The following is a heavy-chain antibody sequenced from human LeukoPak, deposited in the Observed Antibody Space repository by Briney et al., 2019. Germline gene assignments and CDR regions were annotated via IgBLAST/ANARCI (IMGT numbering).Heavy chain of an antibody. Sequence: ASVKVSCKASGYTFTSYGISWARQAPGQGLEWMGWISAYNGNTNYAQKLQGRVTMTTDTSTSTAYMELRSLRSDDTAVYYCARDKYSSSWYDPVDYWGQGTLVTVSS. CDR2: ISAYNGNT. V-gene: IGHV1-18*01. J-gene: IGHJ4*02. CDR1: GYTFTSYG. CDR3: ARDKYSSSWYDPVDY. D-gene: IGHD6-13*01.